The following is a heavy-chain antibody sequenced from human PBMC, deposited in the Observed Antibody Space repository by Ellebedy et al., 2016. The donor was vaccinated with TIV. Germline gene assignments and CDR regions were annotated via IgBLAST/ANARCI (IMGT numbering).Heavy chain of an antibody. CDR1: GFTFSDYT. CDR2: ISYVESNK. Sequence: GESLKISCGASGFTFSDYTMHWVRQAPGKGLEWVAIISYVESNKYYADSVKGRFTISRDNSKNTLYLQMNSLRAEDTAVYFCARGHYYDSSDYWGQGTLVTVSS. V-gene: IGHV3-30-3*01. J-gene: IGHJ4*02. CDR3: ARGHYYDSSDY. D-gene: IGHD3-22*01.